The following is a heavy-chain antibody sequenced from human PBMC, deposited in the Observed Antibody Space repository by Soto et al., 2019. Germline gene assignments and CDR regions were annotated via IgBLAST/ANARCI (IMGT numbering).Heavy chain of an antibody. V-gene: IGHV3-23*01. Sequence: GGSLRLSCAASGFTFSSYAMSWVRQAPGKGLEWVSAISGSGGSTYYADSVKGRFTISRDNSKNTLYLQMNGLRAEDTAVYYCANSPYYYYGMDVWGQGTTVTAP. CDR1: GFTFSSYA. CDR3: ANSPYYYYGMDV. CDR2: ISGSGGST. J-gene: IGHJ6*02.